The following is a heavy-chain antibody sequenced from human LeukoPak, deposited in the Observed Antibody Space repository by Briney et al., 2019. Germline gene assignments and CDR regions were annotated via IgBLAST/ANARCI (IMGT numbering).Heavy chain of an antibody. J-gene: IGHJ4*02. Sequence: PSETLSLTCTVSGGSISSYYWSWIRQPPGKGLEWIGYIYYSGSTNYNPSLKSRVTISVDTSKNQFSLKLSSVTAADTAVYYCARHVMLSPWIQEESWGQGTLVTVSS. CDR3: ARHVMLSPWIQEES. CDR1: GGSISSYY. V-gene: IGHV4-59*08. D-gene: IGHD5-18*01. CDR2: IYYSGST.